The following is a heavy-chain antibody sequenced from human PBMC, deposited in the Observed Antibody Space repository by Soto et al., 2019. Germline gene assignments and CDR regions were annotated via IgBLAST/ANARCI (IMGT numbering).Heavy chain of an antibody. J-gene: IGHJ5*02. CDR3: ARATPRYCSSTSCYAMGKVWFDP. CDR2: INHSGST. Sequence: SETLSLTCAVYGGSFSGYYWSWIRQPPGKGLEWIGEINHSGSTNYNPSLKSRVTISVDTSKNQFSLKLSSVTAADTAVYYCARATPRYCSSTSCYAMGKVWFDPWGQGTLVTVS. D-gene: IGHD2-2*01. V-gene: IGHV4-34*01. CDR1: GGSFSGYY.